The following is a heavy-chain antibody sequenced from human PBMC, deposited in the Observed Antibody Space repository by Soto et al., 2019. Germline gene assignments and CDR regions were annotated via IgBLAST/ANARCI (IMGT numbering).Heavy chain of an antibody. CDR1: GFTFSSYG. Sequence: GGSLRLSCAASGFTFSSYGMHWVRQAPGKGLEWVAVIWYDGSNKYYADSVKGRFTISRDNSKNTLYLQMNSLRAEDTAVYYCARFPGGAAAGQRHYYYYYMDVWGKGTTVTVSS. J-gene: IGHJ6*03. CDR3: ARFPGGAAAGQRHYYYYYMDV. D-gene: IGHD6-13*01. CDR2: IWYDGSNK. V-gene: IGHV3-33*01.